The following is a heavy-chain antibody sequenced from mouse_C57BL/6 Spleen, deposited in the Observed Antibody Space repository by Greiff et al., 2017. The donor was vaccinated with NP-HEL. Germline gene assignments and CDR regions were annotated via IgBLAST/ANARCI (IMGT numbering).Heavy chain of an antibody. J-gene: IGHJ4*01. CDR1: GYTFTSYW. D-gene: IGHD2-14*01. CDR2: IHPNSGST. CDR3: AEGYFEGAMDY. V-gene: IGHV1-64*01. Sequence: VQLQQPGAELVKPGASVKLSCKASGYTFTSYWMHWVKQRPGQGLEWIGMIHPNSGSTNYNEKFKSKATLTVDKSSSTAYMQLSSLASEDSAVYYCAEGYFEGAMDYWGQGTSVTVSS.